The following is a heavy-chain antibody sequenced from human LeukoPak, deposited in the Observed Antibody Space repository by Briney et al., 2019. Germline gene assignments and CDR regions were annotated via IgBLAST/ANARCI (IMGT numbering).Heavy chain of an antibody. J-gene: IGHJ4*02. V-gene: IGHV5-10-1*01. CDR1: GYRVTSYS. Sequence: GESLRISCKGSGYRVTSYSISRVRQMAGDSLEWMGRIDPSDSYTNYSPSFQGHVTISADKSISTAYLQWSSLKASDTAMYYCARHSYDGGFDYWGQGTLVTVSS. CDR3: ARHSYDGGFDY. D-gene: IGHD5-12*01. CDR2: IDPSDSYT.